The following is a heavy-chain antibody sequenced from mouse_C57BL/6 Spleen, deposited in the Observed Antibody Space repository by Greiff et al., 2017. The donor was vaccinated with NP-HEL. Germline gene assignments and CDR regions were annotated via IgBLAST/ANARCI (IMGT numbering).Heavy chain of an antibody. Sequence: VQLQQSGPELVKPGASVKMSCKASGYTFTDYNMHWVKQSHGKSLEWIGYINPNNGGTSYNQKFKGKATLTVNKSSSTAYMELRSLTSEDSAVYYCAVYYYGSSPYWGQGTTLTVSS. D-gene: IGHD1-1*01. CDR2: INPNNGGT. J-gene: IGHJ2*01. V-gene: IGHV1-22*01. CDR3: AVYYYGSSPY. CDR1: GYTFTDYN.